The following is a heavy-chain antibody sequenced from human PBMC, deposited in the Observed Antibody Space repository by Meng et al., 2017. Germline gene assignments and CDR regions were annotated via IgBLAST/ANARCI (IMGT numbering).Heavy chain of an antibody. CDR3: ARGSSGYSYKEYGMDV. CDR1: GGPISSYY. CDR2: IYYSGST. J-gene: IGHJ6*02. Sequence: SDTLSPTCTVSGGPISSYYWSWIPQTPGKGLEWIVFIYYSGSTNYNPSLKSRVTISVYKSKNQFSLKLSSATAANTAVYYCARGSSGYSYKEYGMDVWGQGTTVTVSS. V-gene: IGHV4-59*01. D-gene: IGHD3-22*01.